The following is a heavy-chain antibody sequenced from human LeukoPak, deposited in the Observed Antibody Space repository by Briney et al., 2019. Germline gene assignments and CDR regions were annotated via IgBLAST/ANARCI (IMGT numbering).Heavy chain of an antibody. V-gene: IGHV1-2*06. CDR3: ASETGTTIFGVVIMLHY. D-gene: IGHD3-3*01. J-gene: IGHJ4*02. Sequence: ASVKVSCKASGSTFTVYYMHWVRQAPGQGLEWMGRINPISGGTNYAQKFQGRVTMTRETSINTAYMELSRLRSDDTAVYYCASETGTTIFGVVIMLHYWGQGTLVTVSS. CDR2: INPISGGT. CDR1: GSTFTVYY.